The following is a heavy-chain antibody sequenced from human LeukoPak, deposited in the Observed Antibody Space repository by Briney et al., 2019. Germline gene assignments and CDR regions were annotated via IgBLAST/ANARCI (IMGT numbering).Heavy chain of an antibody. CDR2: IYTSGST. J-gene: IGHJ6*03. V-gene: IGHV4-4*09. D-gene: IGHD6-13*01. CDR1: GGSISSYY. Sequence: SETLSLTCTVSGGSISSYYWSWIRQPPGKGLEWIGYIYTSGSTNYNPSLKSRFTISVDTSKNQFSLKLSSVTAADTAVYYCARLGQQLARYYYYYYMDVWGKGTTVTVSS. CDR3: ARLGQQLARYYYYYYMDV.